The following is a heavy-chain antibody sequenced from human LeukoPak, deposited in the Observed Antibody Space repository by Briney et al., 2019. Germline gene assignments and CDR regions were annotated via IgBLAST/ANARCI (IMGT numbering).Heavy chain of an antibody. CDR3: AKDRNYYGSGSTNYYYYYGMDV. D-gene: IGHD3-10*01. J-gene: IGHJ6*02. Sequence: GGSLRLSCAASGFTFSSYGMHWVRQAPGKGLEWVAVISYDGSNKYYADSVKGRFTISRDNSKNTLYLQMNSMRAEDTAVYYCAKDRNYYGSGSTNYYYYYGMDVWGQGTTVTVSS. CDR1: GFTFSSYG. V-gene: IGHV3-30*18. CDR2: ISYDGSNK.